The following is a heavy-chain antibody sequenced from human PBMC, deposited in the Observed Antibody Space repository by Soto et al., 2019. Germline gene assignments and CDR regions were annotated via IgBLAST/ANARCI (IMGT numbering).Heavy chain of an antibody. CDR3: AKGWGDY. V-gene: IGHV3-23*01. CDR2: ISSSGGST. Sequence: EVQLLESEGGLVQPGGSLILSCAASGFTFSSYTMSWVRQGPGKGLEWVSGISSSGGSTVYADSVKGRFTISRDNFKNTLYLQMNSLRAEDTAVYYCAKGWGDYWGQGTPVTVS. CDR1: GFTFSSYT. D-gene: IGHD7-27*01. J-gene: IGHJ4*02.